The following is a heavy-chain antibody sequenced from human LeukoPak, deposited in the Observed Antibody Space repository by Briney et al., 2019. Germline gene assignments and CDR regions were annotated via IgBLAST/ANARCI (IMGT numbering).Heavy chain of an antibody. V-gene: IGHV4-59*01. D-gene: IGHD3-10*01. J-gene: IGHJ4*02. CDR2: FYYSGST. Sequence: PSETLSLTCAVYGGSFSGYYWSWIRQPPGKGLEWIGYFYYSGSTNYNPSLKSRVTISVDTSKNQFSLKLSSVTAADTAVYYCARGRSYGSGSAFFDYWGQGTLVTVSS. CDR1: GGSFSGYY. CDR3: ARGRSYGSGSAFFDY.